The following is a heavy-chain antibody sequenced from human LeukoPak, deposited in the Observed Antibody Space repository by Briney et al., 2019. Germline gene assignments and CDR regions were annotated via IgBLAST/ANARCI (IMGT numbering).Heavy chain of an antibody. D-gene: IGHD6-13*01. CDR2: MNPNSGNT. J-gene: IGHJ4*02. CDR1: GYTFTSYG. Sequence: ASVKVSCKASGYTFTSYGISWVRQAPGQGLEWMGWMNPNSGNTGYAQKFQGRVTMTRNTSISTAYMELSSLRSEDTAVYYCARGGSRGIAAAGPDYWGQGTLVTVSS. CDR3: ARGGSRGIAAAGPDY. V-gene: IGHV1-8*02.